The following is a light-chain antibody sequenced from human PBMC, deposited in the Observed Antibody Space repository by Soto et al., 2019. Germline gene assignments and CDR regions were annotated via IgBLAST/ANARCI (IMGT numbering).Light chain of an antibody. CDR1: QXXXXX. CDR3: QKYDKAPYT. V-gene: IGKV1-27*01. Sequence: PSSXXASXXDRVXITXXASQXXXXXLAWYQQKPGKVPKLLIYGASTLQSGVPSXXSGXXXXXXXXLAISSLQPEDVANYYCQKYDKAPYTFGQGTKLEXK. J-gene: IGKJ2*01. CDR2: GAS.